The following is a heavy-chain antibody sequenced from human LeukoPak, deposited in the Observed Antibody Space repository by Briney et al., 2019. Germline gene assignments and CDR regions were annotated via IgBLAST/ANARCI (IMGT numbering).Heavy chain of an antibody. V-gene: IGHV4-39*07. D-gene: IGHD1-26*01. Sequence: PSETLSLTCTVSGASIRSSNYYWGWIRQPPGKGLEWIASIYYSGRTYYNPSLKSRVTISVDTSKNQFSLKLSSVTAADTAVYSCARGDSGNYYYFDYWGQGTLVTVSS. CDR1: GASIRSSNYY. CDR3: ARGDSGNYYYFDY. CDR2: IYYSGRT. J-gene: IGHJ4*02.